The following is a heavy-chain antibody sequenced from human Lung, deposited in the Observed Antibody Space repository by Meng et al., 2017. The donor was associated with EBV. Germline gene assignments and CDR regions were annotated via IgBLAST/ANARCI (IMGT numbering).Heavy chain of an antibody. Sequence: VMRVDWWGGLVRRGRSLRLSLDASGFTFSSYAMHWVRHAPGKGLEWVAVISYDGSNKYYADYVKGRFTISRDNSKNTLYLQMNSLRAEDTAVYYCARVLGNSSGSYYFDYWGQGTLVTVSS. D-gene: IGHD6-19*01. CDR2: ISYDGSNK. CDR3: ARVLGNSSGSYYFDY. CDR1: GFTFSSYA. V-gene: IGHV3-30-3*01. J-gene: IGHJ4*02.